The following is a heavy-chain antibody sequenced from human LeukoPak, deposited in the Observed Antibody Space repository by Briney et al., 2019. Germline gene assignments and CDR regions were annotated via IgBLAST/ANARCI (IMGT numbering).Heavy chain of an antibody. V-gene: IGHV3-23*01. CDR1: GFTFSSYA. Sequence: PGGSLRLSCAASGFTFSSYAMSWVRQAPGKGLEWVSAISGSGGSTYYADSVKGRFTISRDNSKNTLYLQMSSLRAEDTALYYCAKDKSTILWFGESSFDYWGQGTLVTVSS. J-gene: IGHJ4*02. CDR2: ISGSGGST. CDR3: AKDKSTILWFGESSFDY. D-gene: IGHD3-10*01.